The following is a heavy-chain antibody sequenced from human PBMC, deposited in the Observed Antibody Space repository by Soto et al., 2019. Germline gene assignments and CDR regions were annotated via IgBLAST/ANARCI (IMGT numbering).Heavy chain of an antibody. CDR3: AREPVLRFLEWPYYYYYGMDV. V-gene: IGHV4-30-4*01. J-gene: IGHJ6*02. D-gene: IGHD3-3*01. Sequence: SETLSLTCTVSGGSISSGDYYWRWIRQPPGKGLEWIGYIYYSGSTYYNPSLKSRVTISVDTSKNQFSLKLSSVTAADTAVYYCAREPVLRFLEWPYYYYYGMDVWGQGTTVTVSS. CDR2: IYYSGST. CDR1: GGSISSGDYY.